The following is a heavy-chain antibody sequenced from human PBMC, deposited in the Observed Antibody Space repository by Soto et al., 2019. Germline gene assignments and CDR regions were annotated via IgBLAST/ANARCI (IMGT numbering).Heavy chain of an antibody. CDR2: LSGSGTTV. V-gene: IGHV3-11*01. Sequence: QVQLVESGGGLVKPGGSLRLSCAASAFTFSDYYMSWIRQAPGKGLEWVSYLSGSGTTVYYADSVKGRFTISRDNTKNSLYLPMNSLRAEDTAVYYCARVGCSGGSCPLDYWGQGTLVTVSS. J-gene: IGHJ4*02. D-gene: IGHD2-15*01. CDR3: ARVGCSGGSCPLDY. CDR1: AFTFSDYY.